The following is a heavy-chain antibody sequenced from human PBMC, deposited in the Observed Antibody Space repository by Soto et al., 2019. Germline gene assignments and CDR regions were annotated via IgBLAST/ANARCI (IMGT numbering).Heavy chain of an antibody. CDR3: ARVEMATISRLIDY. CDR1: GFTFSSYG. V-gene: IGHV3-33*01. CDR2: IWYDGSNK. Sequence: QVQLVESGGGVVQPGRSLRLSCAASGFTFSSYGMHWVRQAPGKGLEWVAVIWYDGSNKYYADSVKGRFTISRDNSKNTLYLPMNSLRAEDTAVYYCARVEMATISRLIDYWGQGTLVTVSS. D-gene: IGHD5-12*01. J-gene: IGHJ4*02.